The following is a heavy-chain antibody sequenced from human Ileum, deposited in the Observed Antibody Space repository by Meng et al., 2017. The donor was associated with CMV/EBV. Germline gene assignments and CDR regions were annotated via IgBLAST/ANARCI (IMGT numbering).Heavy chain of an antibody. J-gene: IGHJ4*02. V-gene: IGHV3-7*01. CDR3: ARDNDGKDY. D-gene: IGHD5-24*01. CDR2: INQDGSVK. CDR1: GFTVTNNY. Sequence: GESLKISCAASGFTVTNNYINWVRQAPGKGLAWVANINQDGSVKYYVDSVKGRFTISRDNAKNSLYLQMNSLRVEDTAVYYCARDNDGKDYWGQGTLVTVSS.